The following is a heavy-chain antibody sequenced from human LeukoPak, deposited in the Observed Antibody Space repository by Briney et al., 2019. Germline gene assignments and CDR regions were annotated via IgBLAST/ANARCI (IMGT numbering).Heavy chain of an antibody. Sequence: PSETLSLTCTVSGGSISSSSYYWSWIRQPPGKGLEWIGEINHSGSTNYNPSLKSRVTISVDTSKNQFSLKLSSVTAADTAVYYCARVWVYQLLSWGQGTLVTVSS. D-gene: IGHD2-2*01. CDR3: ARVWVYQLLS. CDR1: GGSISSSSYY. CDR2: INHSGST. V-gene: IGHV4-39*07. J-gene: IGHJ5*02.